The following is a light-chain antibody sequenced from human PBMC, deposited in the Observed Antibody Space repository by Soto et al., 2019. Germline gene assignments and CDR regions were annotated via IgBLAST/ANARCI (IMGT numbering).Light chain of an antibody. CDR3: QQYGSSPPT. V-gene: IGKV3-20*01. CDR2: GAS. J-gene: IGKJ1*01. Sequence: IVLTQSPGTLSLSPGERATLSCRASQSVSSSYLAWYQQKPGQAPRLLIYGASRRATGLPDRFSGSGSGTDFTLTISRLEPEDFAVYYCQQYGSSPPTFGQGTKVDIK. CDR1: QSVSSSY.